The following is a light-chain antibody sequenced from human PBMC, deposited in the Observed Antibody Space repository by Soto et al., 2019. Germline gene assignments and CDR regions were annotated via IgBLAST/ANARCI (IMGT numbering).Light chain of an antibody. CDR3: QQSYTTPIT. CDR2: AAS. J-gene: IGKJ5*01. Sequence: DIQMTQSPSSLSASVGDIVTITFRASEGISSYLAWYQQRPGKAPKLLIYAASTLQSGVPSRFSGSGSGTDFTLTISSLQPEDFATYYCQQSYTTPITFGQGTRLEIK. CDR1: EGISSY. V-gene: IGKV1-39*01.